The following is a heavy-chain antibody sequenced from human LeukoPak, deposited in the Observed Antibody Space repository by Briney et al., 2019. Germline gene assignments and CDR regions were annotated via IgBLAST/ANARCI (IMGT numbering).Heavy chain of an antibody. J-gene: IGHJ4*02. CDR1: GGSISSSSYY. CDR2: IYYSGST. Sequence: PSETLSLTCTVSGGSISSSSYYWGWMRQRPGKGLVWIGYIYYSGSTYYYPSLKSRVTISIDKSKNQFSLKRSSLTAADTAVYYCARDVAYCGGDCYPRHLDCWGQGTLVTVS. D-gene: IGHD2-21*02. V-gene: IGHV4-31*03. CDR3: ARDVAYCGGDCYPRHLDC.